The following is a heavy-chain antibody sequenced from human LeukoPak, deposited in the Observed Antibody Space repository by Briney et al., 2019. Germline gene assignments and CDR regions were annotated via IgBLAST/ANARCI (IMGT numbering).Heavy chain of an antibody. V-gene: IGHV1-8*03. Sequence: ASVKVSCKASGYTFTSYDINWVRQATGPGLEWMGWMNPNSGNTGYAQKFQGRVTITTNTSISTAYMELRSLRSEDTAVYYCARRGCSSTSCYNNWFDPWGQGTLVTVSS. CDR3: ARRGCSSTSCYNNWFDP. CDR2: MNPNSGNT. CDR1: GYTFTSYD. J-gene: IGHJ5*02. D-gene: IGHD2-2*02.